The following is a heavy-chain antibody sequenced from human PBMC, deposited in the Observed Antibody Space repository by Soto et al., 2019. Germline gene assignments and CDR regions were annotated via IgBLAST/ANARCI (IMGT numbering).Heavy chain of an antibody. J-gene: IGHJ4*02. CDR3: ARENFGTSSFDY. CDR2: VYFSGIT. Sequence: PSETLSLTCTVSGGSVTSGTYYWSWIRQPPGKGLEWIGNVYFSGITNYNSSLKSRLTISLDTSKNQFSLRLTSVTAADTAVYYCARENFGTSSFDYWGQGMLVTVSS. V-gene: IGHV4-61*01. CDR1: GGSVTSGTYY. D-gene: IGHD3-3*01.